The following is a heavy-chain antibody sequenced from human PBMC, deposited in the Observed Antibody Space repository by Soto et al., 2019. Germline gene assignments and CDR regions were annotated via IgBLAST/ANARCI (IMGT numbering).Heavy chain of an antibody. D-gene: IGHD6-13*01. J-gene: IGHJ5*01. CDR2: IGSGSP. Sequence: EVQLLESGGGLVQPGGSLRLSCAASGFTFSGYAMSWVRQAPGKGLEWVSAIGSGSPFYADSVKGRFTISRDNANSMLYRQMNSLRGDDTAVYFCAQDLGSSWYHYNGFASGGQGTLVTVSS. CDR3: AQDLGSSWYHYNGFAS. V-gene: IGHV3-23*01. CDR1: GFTFSGYA.